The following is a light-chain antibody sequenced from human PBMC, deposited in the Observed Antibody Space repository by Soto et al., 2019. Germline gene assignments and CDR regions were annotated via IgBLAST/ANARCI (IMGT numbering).Light chain of an antibody. CDR1: QTIARY. J-gene: IGKJ3*01. CDR3: QQSYNAPFN. V-gene: IGKV1-39*01. Sequence: DIQITQSPSPLSSSVGERIIITCRAIQTIARYINWFQQKSGQPPKLLVYAASTLRHGVPSRFSASGSGSDFTLTINSLQPEDLATYYCQQSYNAPFNFGPGTKVDIK. CDR2: AAS.